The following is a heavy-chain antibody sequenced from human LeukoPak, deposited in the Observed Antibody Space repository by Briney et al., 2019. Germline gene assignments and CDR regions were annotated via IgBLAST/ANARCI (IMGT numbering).Heavy chain of an antibody. CDR1: GFTFSSYE. J-gene: IGHJ6*03. D-gene: IGHD6-13*01. Sequence: GGSLRLSCAASGFTFSSYEMNWVRQAPGKGLEWVSYISSSGSTIYYADSVKGRFTISRDNAKNSLYLQMNSLRAEDTAVYYCARVLQVFSEQQLVQETDYYYYYYMDVWGKGTTVTVSS. CDR3: ARVLQVFSEQQLVQETDYYYYYYMDV. V-gene: IGHV3-48*03. CDR2: ISSSGSTI.